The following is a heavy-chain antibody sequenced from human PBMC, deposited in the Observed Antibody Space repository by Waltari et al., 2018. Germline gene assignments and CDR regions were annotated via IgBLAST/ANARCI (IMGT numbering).Heavy chain of an antibody. CDR2: IYYSGST. CDR1: GGSLRSYY. D-gene: IGHD6-19*01. J-gene: IGHJ3*02. V-gene: IGHV4-59*01. CDR3: ARETYSSGWNDAFDI. Sequence: QVQLQESGPGLVTPSETLCLTCTVPGGSLRSYYWRLIRRPPGKGLEWIGYIYYSGSTNYNPSIKSRVTISVDTSKNQFSLKLSSVTAADTAVYYCARETYSSGWNDAFDIWGQGTMVTVSS.